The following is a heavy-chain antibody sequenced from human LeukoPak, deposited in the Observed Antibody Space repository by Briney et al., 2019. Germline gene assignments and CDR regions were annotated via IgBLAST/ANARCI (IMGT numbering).Heavy chain of an antibody. CDR1: GGTFSSFA. CDR2: IIPIFGTA. CDR3: ARDISSAHSSGWFYYFDY. V-gene: IGHV1-69*13. Sequence: SVKVSCKASGGTFSSFAISWVRQAPGQGLEWMGGIIPIFGTANYAQKFQGRVTITADESTSTAYMELSSLRSEDTAVYYCARDISSAHSSGWFYYFDYWGQGTLVTVSS. D-gene: IGHD6-19*01. J-gene: IGHJ4*02.